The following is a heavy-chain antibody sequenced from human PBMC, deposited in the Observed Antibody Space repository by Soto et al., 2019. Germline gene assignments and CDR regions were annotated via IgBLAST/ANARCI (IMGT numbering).Heavy chain of an antibody. CDR1: GYTFTSYH. D-gene: IGHD6-6*01. J-gene: IGHJ5*02. Sequence: QVQLVQSGAEVKKPGASVKVSCKGSGYTFTSYHINWVRQATGQGLEWMGWMNPNSGNTGYAQTLEVRVTMTWDTSISKAYMELSSLRFEDTAMYYCARGHISSTKNWLDPWGQGTLVTVSS. CDR3: ARGHISSTKNWLDP. CDR2: MNPNSGNT. V-gene: IGHV1-8*01.